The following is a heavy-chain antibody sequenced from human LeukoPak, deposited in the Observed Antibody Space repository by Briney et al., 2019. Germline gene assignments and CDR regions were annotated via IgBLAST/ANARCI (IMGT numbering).Heavy chain of an antibody. CDR3: ARGRSSSGCDY. J-gene: IGHJ4*02. D-gene: IGHD6-19*01. CDR2: INHSGST. Sequence: SETLSLTCAVYGGSFSGCYWSWIRQPPGKGLEWIGEINHSGSTNYNPSLKSRVTISVDTSKNQFSLKLSSVTAADTAVYYCARGRSSSGCDYWGQGTLVTVSS. CDR1: GGSFSGCY. V-gene: IGHV4-34*01.